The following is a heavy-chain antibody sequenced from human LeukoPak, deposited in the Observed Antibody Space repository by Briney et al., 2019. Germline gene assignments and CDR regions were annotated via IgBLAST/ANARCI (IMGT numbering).Heavy chain of an antibody. Sequence: GGSLRLSCAVSGITLSNYGMSWVRQPPGKGLEWVAGISDSGGRTNYADSVKGRFIISRDNPKNTLYLQMNSLRAEDTAVYFCAKRGVVIRVILVGFHKEAYYFDSWGQGALVTVSS. J-gene: IGHJ4*02. V-gene: IGHV3-23*01. CDR1: GITLSNYG. CDR3: AKRGVVIRVILVGFHKEAYYFDS. D-gene: IGHD3-22*01. CDR2: ISDSGGRT.